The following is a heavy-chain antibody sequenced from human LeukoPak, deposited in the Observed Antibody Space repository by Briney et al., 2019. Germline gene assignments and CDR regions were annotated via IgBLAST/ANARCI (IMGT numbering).Heavy chain of an antibody. CDR3: ARAALYNWNDGNWFDP. J-gene: IGHJ5*02. CDR2: INPNSGGT. CDR1: GYTFTGYY. Sequence: ASVKVSCKASGYTFTGYYMHWVRQAPGQGLEWMEWINPNSGGTNYAQKFQGRVTMTRDTSISTAYMELSRLRSDDTAVYYCARAALYNWNDGNWFDPWGQGTLVTVSS. D-gene: IGHD1-1*01. V-gene: IGHV1-2*02.